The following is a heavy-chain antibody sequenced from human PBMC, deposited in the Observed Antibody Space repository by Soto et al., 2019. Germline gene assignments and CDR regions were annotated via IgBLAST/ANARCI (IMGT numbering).Heavy chain of an antibody. D-gene: IGHD6-13*01. CDR3: ARLIAERDYYYYMDV. V-gene: IGHV4-59*08. CDR2: IYYSGST. J-gene: IGHJ6*03. CDR1: GGSISSYY. Sequence: SETLSLTCTVSGGSISSYYWSWIRQPPGKGLEWIGYIYYSGSTNYNPSLKSRVTISVDTSKNQFSLKLSSVTAADTAVYYCARLIAERDYYYYMDVWGKGTSVTVSS.